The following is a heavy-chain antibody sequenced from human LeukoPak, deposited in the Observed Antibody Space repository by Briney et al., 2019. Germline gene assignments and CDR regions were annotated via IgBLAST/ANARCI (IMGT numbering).Heavy chain of an antibody. J-gene: IGHJ6*03. CDR1: GYTFTSYD. Sequence: ASVKVSCKASGYTFTSYDINWVRQATGQGLEWMGWMNPNSGNTGYAQRFQGRVTITRNTSISTAYIELSSLRSDDTADYYCARDRSLQLYHMDVWGSGTAVTISS. D-gene: IGHD6-13*01. CDR2: MNPNSGNT. CDR3: ARDRSLQLYHMDV. V-gene: IGHV1-8*03.